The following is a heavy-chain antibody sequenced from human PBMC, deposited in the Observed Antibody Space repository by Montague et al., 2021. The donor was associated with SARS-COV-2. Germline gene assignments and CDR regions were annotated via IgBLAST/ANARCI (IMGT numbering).Heavy chain of an antibody. J-gene: IGHJ4*02. D-gene: IGHD6-19*01. V-gene: IGHV4-4*02. CDR1: GGSLSSSNW. CDR3: ARDSSGWSRFDY. Sequence: SETLSLTCAVSGGSLSSSNWWSWVRQPPGKGLEWIGEIYHSGSTNYNPSLKSRVTISVDKSKNQFSLKLSSVTAADTAVYYCARDSSGWSRFDYWGQGTLVTVSS. CDR2: IYHSGST.